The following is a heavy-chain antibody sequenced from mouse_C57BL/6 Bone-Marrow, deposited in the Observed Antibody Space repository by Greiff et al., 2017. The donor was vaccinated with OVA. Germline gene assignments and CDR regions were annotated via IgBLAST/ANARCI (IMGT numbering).Heavy chain of an antibody. CDR2: FYPGSGSI. CDR3: ARKGVYYDYDDAMDY. V-gene: IGHV1-62-2*01. J-gene: IGHJ4*01. CDR1: GYTFTEYT. D-gene: IGHD2-4*01. Sequence: VQLQQSGAELVKPGASVKLSCKASGYTFTEYTIHWVKQRSGQGLEWIGWFYPGSGSIKDNEKFKDKATLTAGKSSSTVYMELSRLTSEDSTVYFCARKGVYYDYDDAMDYWGQGTSVTVSS.